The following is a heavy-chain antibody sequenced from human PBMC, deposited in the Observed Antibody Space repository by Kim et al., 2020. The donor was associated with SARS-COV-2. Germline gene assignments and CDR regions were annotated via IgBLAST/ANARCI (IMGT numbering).Heavy chain of an antibody. D-gene: IGHD2-15*01. V-gene: IGHV3-23*01. J-gene: IGHJ4*02. CDR3: ARDLDPQVEGYYFDI. Sequence: DSFRGRFTISRDNSKNMLYLQTKSRRAEDTAVYYCARDLDPQVEGYYFDIWGQGTLVTVSS.